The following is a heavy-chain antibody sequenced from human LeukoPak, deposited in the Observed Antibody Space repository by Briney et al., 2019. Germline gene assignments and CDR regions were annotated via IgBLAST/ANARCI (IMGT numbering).Heavy chain of an antibody. Sequence: AAVKVSCKASGHTFTSYGISWVRQAPGQGLEWMGWISASKANTNYAQKLQGRVTMTTDTSTNTAYMELRSLRSDDTAVYYCARGWELHDWGQGTLVTVSS. CDR2: ISASKANT. V-gene: IGHV1-18*01. J-gene: IGHJ4*02. D-gene: IGHD1-26*01. CDR3: ARGWELHD. CDR1: GHTFTSYG.